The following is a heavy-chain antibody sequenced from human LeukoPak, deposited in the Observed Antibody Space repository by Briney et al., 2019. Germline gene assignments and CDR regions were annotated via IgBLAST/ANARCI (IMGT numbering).Heavy chain of an antibody. CDR2: FYASGST. CDR1: GGSISSGGYF. CDR3: ASVYDF. J-gene: IGHJ4*02. D-gene: IGHD5/OR15-5a*01. Sequence: SETLSLTCTVSGGSISSGGYFWSWIRQPAGKGLEWIGRFYASGSTNYNPSLQSRVTISVDTSKNQFSLKLSSVTAADTAVYYCASVYDFWSQGTLVTVSS. V-gene: IGHV4-61*02.